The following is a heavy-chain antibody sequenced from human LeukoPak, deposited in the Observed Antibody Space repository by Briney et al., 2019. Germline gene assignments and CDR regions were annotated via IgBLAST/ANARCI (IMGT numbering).Heavy chain of an antibody. CDR2: INPNSGGT. CDR1: GYTFTGYY. D-gene: IGHD5-24*01. Sequence: ASVKVSCKASGYTFTGYYMHWVRQAPRQGLEWMGRINPNSGGTNYAQKFQGRVTMTRDTSISTAYMELSRLRSDNTAVYYCARDMRRDGYTVQGYWGQGTLVTVSS. J-gene: IGHJ4*02. CDR3: ARDMRRDGYTVQGY. V-gene: IGHV1-2*06.